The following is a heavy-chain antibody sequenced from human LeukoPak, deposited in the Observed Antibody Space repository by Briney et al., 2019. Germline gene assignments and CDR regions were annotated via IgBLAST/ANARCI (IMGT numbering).Heavy chain of an antibody. CDR2: INHSGST. CDR1: GGSFSGYY. J-gene: IGHJ4*02. Sequence: SETLSLTCAVYGGSFSGYYWSWIRQPPGKGLGWIAEINHSGSTNYNPSLKSRVTISVDTSKNQFSLKLSSVTAADTAVYYCASAGSSGYSPPVGYWGQGTLVTVSS. V-gene: IGHV4-34*01. CDR3: ASAGSSGYSPPVGY. D-gene: IGHD3-22*01.